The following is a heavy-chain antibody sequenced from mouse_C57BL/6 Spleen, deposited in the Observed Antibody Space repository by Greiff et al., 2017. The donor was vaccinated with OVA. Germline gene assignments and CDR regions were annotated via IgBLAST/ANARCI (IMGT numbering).Heavy chain of an antibody. V-gene: IGHV5-16*01. D-gene: IGHD2-4*01. CDR2: INYDGSST. CDR1: GFTFSDYY. Sequence: EVMLVESEGGLVQPGSSMKLSCTASGFTFSDYYMAWVRQVPEKGLEWVANINYDGSSTYYLDSLKSRFIISRDNAKNILYLQMSSLKSEDTATYYCARDRVYYDYDDYYAMDYWGQGTSVTVSS. J-gene: IGHJ4*01. CDR3: ARDRVYYDYDDYYAMDY.